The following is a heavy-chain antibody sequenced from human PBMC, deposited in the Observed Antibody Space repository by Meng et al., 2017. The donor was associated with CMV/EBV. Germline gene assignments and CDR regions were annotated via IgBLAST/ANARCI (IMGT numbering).Heavy chain of an antibody. J-gene: IGHJ5*02. D-gene: IGHD1-26*01. CDR1: GGSISSSSYY. CDR3: ARERRELHWFDP. V-gene: IGHV4-39*07. Sequence: CTVSGGSISSSSYYWGWIRQPPGKGLEWIGSIYYSGSTYYNPSLKSRVTISVATSKNQFSLKLSSVTAADTAVYYCARERRELHWFDPWGQGTLVTVSS. CDR2: IYYSGST.